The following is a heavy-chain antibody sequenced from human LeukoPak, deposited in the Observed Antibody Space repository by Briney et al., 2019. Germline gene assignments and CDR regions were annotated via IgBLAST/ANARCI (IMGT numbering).Heavy chain of an antibody. D-gene: IGHD3-9*01. J-gene: IGHJ3*02. V-gene: IGHV4-59*01. CDR3: ARAPYDILTGYYYLGAFDI. CDR2: IYYSGST. Sequence: PGGSLRLSCAASGFTFDDYGMSWIRQPPGKGLEWIGYIYYSGSTKYKSSLESRVTISVDTSKNQFSLKLSSVTAADTAAYYCARAPYDILTGYYYLGAFDIWGQGTMVTVSS. CDR1: GFTFDDYG.